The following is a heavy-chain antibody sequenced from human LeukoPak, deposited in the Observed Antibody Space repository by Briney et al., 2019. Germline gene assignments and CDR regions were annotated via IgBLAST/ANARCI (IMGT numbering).Heavy chain of an antibody. J-gene: IGHJ4*02. D-gene: IGHD3-10*01. CDR1: GFTFSSYA. Sequence: GGSLRLSCAASGFTFSSYAMSWVRQAPGKGVEWVSAISGSGGSTYYADSVKGRFTISRDNSKNTLYLQMNSLRAEDTAVYYCAKDRSDQLLWFGESFFDYWGQGTLVTVSS. V-gene: IGHV3-23*01. CDR2: ISGSGGST. CDR3: AKDRSDQLLWFGESFFDY.